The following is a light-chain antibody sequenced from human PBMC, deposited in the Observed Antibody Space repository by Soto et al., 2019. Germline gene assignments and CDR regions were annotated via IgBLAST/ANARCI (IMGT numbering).Light chain of an antibody. CDR2: GAS. J-gene: IGKJ1*01. CDR3: QQYGSSPWT. CDR1: HSVSSSY. V-gene: IGKV3-20*01. Sequence: EVVLTQSPFTLSCSPGEGGTLSFSASHSVSSSYLAWYQQKPGQAPRLLIYGASSRATGIPDRFSGSGSGTDFTLTISRLEPEDFAVYYCQQYGSSPWTFGQGTKVDIK.